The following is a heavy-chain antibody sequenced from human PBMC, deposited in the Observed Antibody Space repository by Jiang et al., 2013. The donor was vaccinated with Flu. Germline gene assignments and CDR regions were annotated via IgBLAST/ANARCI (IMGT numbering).Heavy chain of an antibody. CDR1: GYTFTSYA. D-gene: IGHD6-13*01. J-gene: IGHJ6*02. V-gene: IGHV1-3*01. CDR3: ARGSVYSSIWLVMDV. CDR2: INAGNGDT. Sequence: GAEVKKPGASVKVSCKASGYTFTSYAIHWVRQAPGQRLEWMGWINAGNGDTKYSQKFQGKVTFTRDTSASTAYMELSSLRSEDTAVYYCARGSVYSSIWLVMDVWGQGTTVTVSS.